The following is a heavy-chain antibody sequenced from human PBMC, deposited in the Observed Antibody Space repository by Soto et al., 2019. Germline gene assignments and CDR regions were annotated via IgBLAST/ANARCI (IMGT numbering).Heavy chain of an antibody. D-gene: IGHD5-12*01. V-gene: IGHV3-74*01. CDR3: ARGLRGPDF. CDR2: INNDGSDT. J-gene: IGHJ4*02. CDR1: GFTFSGHW. Sequence: GGSLRLSCAASGFTFSGHWMHWVRQAPGKGLVWVSRINNDGSDTVYADSVKGRFTISRDNAKNTLHLQVNSLRAEDTAVYYCARGLRGPDFWGQGTLVTVSS.